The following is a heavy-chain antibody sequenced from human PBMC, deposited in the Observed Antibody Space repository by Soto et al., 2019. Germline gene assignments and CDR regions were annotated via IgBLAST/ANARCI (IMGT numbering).Heavy chain of an antibody. J-gene: IGHJ4*02. D-gene: IGHD1-7*01. CDR3: AKEADLDLFDH. V-gene: IGHV3-30*18. Sequence: QVQLVESGGGVVQPGRSLGLSCAASGFAFSGSDMHWVRQAPGKGLEWVAVISFDGRNQYYADSVKGRFIISRDNSNDTVFLQMNSLRPEDTAVYYCAKEADLDLFDHWGQGTLVTVSS. CDR1: GFAFSGSD. CDR2: ISFDGRNQ.